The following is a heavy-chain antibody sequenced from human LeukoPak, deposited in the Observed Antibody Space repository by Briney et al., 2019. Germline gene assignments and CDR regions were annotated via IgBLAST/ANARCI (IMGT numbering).Heavy chain of an antibody. V-gene: IGHV4-59*01. Sequence: PSETLSLTCTVSGXSISSYYGSWIRQPPGKGLEWIGYIYYSGSTNYNPSLKSRVTISVDTSKNQFSLKLSSVTAADTAVYYCARGATGGYDFWSGYYMSFDYWGQGTLVTVSS. D-gene: IGHD3-3*01. CDR1: GXSISSYY. CDR2: IYYSGST. CDR3: ARGATGGYDFWSGYYMSFDY. J-gene: IGHJ4*02.